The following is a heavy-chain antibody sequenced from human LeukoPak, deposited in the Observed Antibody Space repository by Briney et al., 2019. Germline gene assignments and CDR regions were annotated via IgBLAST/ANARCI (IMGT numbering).Heavy chain of an antibody. J-gene: IGHJ6*04. D-gene: IGHD3-9*01. V-gene: IGHV3-74*01. CDR1: GFTFSSYW. CDR3: ARGDDILTAYYYYYGMDV. Sequence: GGSLRLSCAASGFTFSSYWMHGVRQAPGKGLVWVSRINSDGSSTSYADSVKGRFTISRDNAKNTLYLQMNSLRAEDTAVYYCARGDDILTAYYYYYGMDVWGKGTTVTVSS. CDR2: INSDGSST.